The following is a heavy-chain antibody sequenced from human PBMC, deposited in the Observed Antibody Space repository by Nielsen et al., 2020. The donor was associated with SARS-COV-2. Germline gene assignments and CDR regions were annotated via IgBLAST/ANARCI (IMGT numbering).Heavy chain of an antibody. J-gene: IGHJ5*02. CDR2: IKQDGSEK. CDR1: GFTFSSYW. Sequence: GSLKISCAASGFTFSSYWMSWVRQAPGKGLEWVANIKQDGSEKYYVDSVKGRFTISRDNAKNSLYLQMNSLRAEDTAVYYCARTGSSVTTFGVVTWGQGTLVTVSS. D-gene: IGHD4-11*01. V-gene: IGHV3-7*01. CDR3: ARTGSSVTTFGVVT.